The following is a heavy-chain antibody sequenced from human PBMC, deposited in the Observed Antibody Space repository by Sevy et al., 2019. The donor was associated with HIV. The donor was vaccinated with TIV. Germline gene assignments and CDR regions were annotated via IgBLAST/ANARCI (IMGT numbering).Heavy chain of an antibody. CDR2: IWFDGSNT. Sequence: GGSLRLSCAASGFTFSSYGMHWVRQAPGKGLEWVAVIWFDGSNTYYADSVKGRFTTSRDIAGNTLHLQMNSLRAEDTAVYYCARDLEFYDYGAYGPSFMPDYWGQGTLVTVSS. J-gene: IGHJ4*02. CDR3: ARDLEFYDYGAYGPSFMPDY. D-gene: IGHD3-16*01. CDR1: GFTFSSYG. V-gene: IGHV3-33*01.